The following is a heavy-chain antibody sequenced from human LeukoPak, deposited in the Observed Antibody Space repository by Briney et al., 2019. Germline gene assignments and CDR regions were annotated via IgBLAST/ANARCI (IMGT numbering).Heavy chain of an antibody. J-gene: IGHJ5*01. CDR2: ISSSSSYM. V-gene: IGHV3-21*01. CDR3: ARALTPASGWLGS. D-gene: IGHD6-19*01. CDR1: GFTFSSYT. Sequence: GGSLRLSCAASGFTFSSYTMTWVRQAPGKGLEWVSCISSSSSYMYYGDTLKGRFTIARDNAKNYLYLQMDDLRAEDTAMYYCARALTPASGWLGSWGQGTLVTVSS.